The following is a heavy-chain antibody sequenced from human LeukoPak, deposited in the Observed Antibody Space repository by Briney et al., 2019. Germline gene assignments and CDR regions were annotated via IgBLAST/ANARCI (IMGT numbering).Heavy chain of an antibody. CDR1: GFTFSGSA. CDR2: IRSKANSYAT. V-gene: IGHV3-73*01. J-gene: IGHJ5*02. D-gene: IGHD3-10*01. Sequence: GGSLRLSCAASGFTFSGSAMHWVRQASGKGLERVGRIRSKANSYATAYAASVKGRFTISRDDSKNTAYLQMNSLKTEDTAVYYCIGRFRGSNWFDPWGQGTLVTVSS. CDR3: IGRFRGSNWFDP.